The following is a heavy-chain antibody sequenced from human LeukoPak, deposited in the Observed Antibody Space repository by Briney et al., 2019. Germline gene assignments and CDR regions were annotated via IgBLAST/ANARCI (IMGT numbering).Heavy chain of an antibody. J-gene: IGHJ4*02. CDR2: IKNDGSGT. CDR3: VRNSATGFDS. D-gene: IGHD6-13*01. CDR1: GSTFSDYW. V-gene: IGHV3-74*01. Sequence: GGSLRLSCAASGSTFSDYWMHWVRQAPGKGLVWVSRIKNDGSGTTYADSVKGRFTISRDNAKNTLSLLMSALRVDDTAVYYCVRNSATGFDSWGQGTLVTVSS.